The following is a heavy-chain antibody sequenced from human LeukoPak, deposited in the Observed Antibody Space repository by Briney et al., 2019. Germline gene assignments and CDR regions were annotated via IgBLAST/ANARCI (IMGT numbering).Heavy chain of an antibody. CDR2: ISAYNGNT. J-gene: IGHJ6*03. V-gene: IGHV1-18*01. CDR3: AGTLVGATIDYYYYYMDV. D-gene: IGHD1-26*01. CDR1: GYTFTSYG. Sequence: GASVKVSCKASGYTFTSYGISWVRQAPGQGLEWMGWISAYNGNTNYAQELQGRVTMTTDTSTSTAYMELRSLRSDDTAVYYCAGTLVGATIDYYYYYMDVWGKGTTVTISS.